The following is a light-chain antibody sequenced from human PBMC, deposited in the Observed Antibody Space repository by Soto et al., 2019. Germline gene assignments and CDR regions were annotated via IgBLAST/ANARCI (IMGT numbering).Light chain of an antibody. CDR2: GAS. J-gene: IGKJ3*01. CDR3: QQYGSSPFT. CDR1: QSVSNSY. V-gene: IGKV3-20*01. Sequence: EIMLTQSPGTLSLSPGERATLSCRASQSVSNSYLAWYQHKPGQAPRLLIYGASSRATGIPDRFSGSGSGTDFTLSISRLEPEDFAVYYCQQYGSSPFTFGPGTKVDIK.